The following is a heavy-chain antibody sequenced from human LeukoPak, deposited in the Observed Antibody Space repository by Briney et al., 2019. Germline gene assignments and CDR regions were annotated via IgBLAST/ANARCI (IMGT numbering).Heavy chain of an antibody. Sequence: ASVKVSCKAPGYTFTSYGISWVRHAPGEGLEWMGWISAYNGNTNYAQKLQGRVTMTTDTSTSTAYMELRSLRSDDTAVYYCASGPLYCSSTSCYAGFDYWGQGTLVTVSS. V-gene: IGHV1-18*01. CDR3: ASGPLYCSSTSCYAGFDY. J-gene: IGHJ4*02. D-gene: IGHD2-2*01. CDR1: GYTFTSYG. CDR2: ISAYNGNT.